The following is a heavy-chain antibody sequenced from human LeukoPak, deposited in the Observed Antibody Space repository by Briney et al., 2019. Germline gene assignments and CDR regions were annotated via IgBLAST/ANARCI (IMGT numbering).Heavy chain of an antibody. D-gene: IGHD2-2*02. J-gene: IGHJ5*02. CDR1: GYTFTSYD. CDR3: ARVAVVVPAAIKGTWFDP. Sequence: ASVKVSCKASGYTFTSYDINWLRQATGQGLEWMGWMNPNSGNTGYAQKFQGRVTITRNTSISTAYMELSSLRSEDTAVYYCARVAVVVPAAIKGTWFDPWGQGTLVTVSS. V-gene: IGHV1-8*03. CDR2: MNPNSGNT.